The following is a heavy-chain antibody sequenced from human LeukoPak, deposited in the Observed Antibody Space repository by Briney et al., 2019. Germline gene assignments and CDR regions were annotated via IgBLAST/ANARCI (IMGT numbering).Heavy chain of an antibody. V-gene: IGHV3-23*01. Sequence: GGSLRLSCAASGFTFSSYGMTWVRQAPGKGPEWVSVISSSAGSTYYADSVKGRFTISRDNSKNTLYLQMNSLRAEDTAVYYCAKGSGRGYSYGLEYWGQGTLVTVSS. CDR2: ISSSAGST. CDR3: AKGSGRGYSYGLEY. D-gene: IGHD5-18*01. CDR1: GFTFSSYG. J-gene: IGHJ4*02.